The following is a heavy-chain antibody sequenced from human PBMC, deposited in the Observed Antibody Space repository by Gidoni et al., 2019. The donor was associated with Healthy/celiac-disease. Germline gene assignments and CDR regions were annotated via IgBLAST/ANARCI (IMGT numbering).Heavy chain of an antibody. CDR1: GFSLSNARMG. D-gene: IGHD3-9*01. Sequence: QVTLKESGPVLVKPTETLTLTCTVSGFSLSNARMGVSWIRQPPGKALEWLAHIFSNDEKSYSTSLKSRLTISKDTSKSQVVLTMTNMDPVDTATYYCARIRDILTGYYLWGQGTLVTVSS. V-gene: IGHV2-26*01. J-gene: IGHJ4*02. CDR2: IFSNDEK. CDR3: ARIRDILTGYYL.